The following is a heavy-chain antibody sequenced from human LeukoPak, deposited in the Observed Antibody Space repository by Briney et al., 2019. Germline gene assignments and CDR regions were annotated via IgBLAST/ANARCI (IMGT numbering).Heavy chain of an antibody. Sequence: SETLSLTCAVYGGSFSGYYWSWIRQPPGKGLEWIGEINHSGSANYNPSLKSRVTISVDTSKNQFSLKLSSVTAADTAVYYCAGALRITMVRGVNTPYYFDYWGQGTLVTVSS. D-gene: IGHD3-10*01. CDR2: INHSGSA. CDR3: AGALRITMVRGVNTPYYFDY. V-gene: IGHV4-34*01. CDR1: GGSFSGYY. J-gene: IGHJ4*02.